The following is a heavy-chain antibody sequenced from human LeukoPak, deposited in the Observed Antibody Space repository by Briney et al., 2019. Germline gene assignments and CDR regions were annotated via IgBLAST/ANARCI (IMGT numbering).Heavy chain of an antibody. D-gene: IGHD3-16*01. Sequence: GGSLRLSCAASGFTFSSYEMNWVRQAPGKGLEWVSYISHSGNTINYADSVKDRFTISRDNAKNSLYLQMNSLRAEDTAVYYCARDSWGTTGPVAHYYGMDVWGPGTTVTVSS. V-gene: IGHV3-48*03. CDR2: ISHSGNTI. CDR1: GFTFSSYE. J-gene: IGHJ6*02. CDR3: ARDSWGTTGPVAHYYGMDV.